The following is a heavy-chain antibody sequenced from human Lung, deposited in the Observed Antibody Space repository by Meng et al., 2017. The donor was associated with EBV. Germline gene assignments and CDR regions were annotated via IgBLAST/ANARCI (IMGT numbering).Heavy chain of an antibody. V-gene: IGHV3-30-3*01. Sequence: VQLVEAGGGVVQPGRSLRLSCAASGFTFSSYAMHWVRQAPGKGLEWVAVISYDGSNKYYADSVKGRFTISRDNSKNTLYLQMNSLRAEDTAVYYCARIDNGWELLDYWGQGTLVTVSS. CDR2: ISYDGSNK. D-gene: IGHD1-26*01. CDR1: GFTFSSYA. CDR3: ARIDNGWELLDY. J-gene: IGHJ4*02.